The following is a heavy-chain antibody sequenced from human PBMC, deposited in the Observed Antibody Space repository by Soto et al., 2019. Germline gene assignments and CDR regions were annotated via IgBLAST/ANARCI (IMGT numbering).Heavy chain of an antibody. J-gene: IGHJ5*02. CDR2: ISAYNGNT. V-gene: IGHV1-18*04. D-gene: IGHD3-22*01. CDR1: GYTFTSYG. Sequence: GAPVKVSCKASGYTFTSYGISWVRQPPGQGLEWMGWISAYNGNTNYAQKLQGSVTMTTDTCTSTACMELMSLTSEDTALYHCARGKRSSGYYSLVGWLEPWGQGTLVTVSS. CDR3: ARGKRSSGYYSLVGWLEP.